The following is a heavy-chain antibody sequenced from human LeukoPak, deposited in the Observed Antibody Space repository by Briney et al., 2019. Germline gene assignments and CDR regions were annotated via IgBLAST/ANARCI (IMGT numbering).Heavy chain of an antibody. D-gene: IGHD6-13*01. CDR3: ARVRQQVANYYYYYMDV. V-gene: IGHV1-18*01. J-gene: IGHJ6*03. CDR1: GYTFTSYG. CDR2: ISGDNGNT. Sequence: ASVKVSCKASGYTFTSYGINWVRQAPGQGLEWMGWISGDNGNTNYAQKFQGRVTVTTDTSTNTAYMELRSLRSDDTAVYYCARVRQQVANYYYYYMDVWGTGTTVIISS.